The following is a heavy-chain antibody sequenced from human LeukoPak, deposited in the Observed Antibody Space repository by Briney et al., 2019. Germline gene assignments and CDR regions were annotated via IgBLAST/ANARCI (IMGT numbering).Heavy chain of an antibody. Sequence: GAPLRLSCVASGLTFRNYGFHWVRQAPGKGLEWVAIIYSGGGTTKYYAESVKDRFTITRDDSRDTLYLQMNSLRAEDTAVYYCVVILVPGGVWHFDLWGRGTLVTVSS. CDR2: IYSGGGTTK. CDR1: GLTFRNYG. J-gene: IGHJ2*01. V-gene: IGHV3-33*03. CDR3: VVILVPGGVWHFDL. D-gene: IGHD2-2*01.